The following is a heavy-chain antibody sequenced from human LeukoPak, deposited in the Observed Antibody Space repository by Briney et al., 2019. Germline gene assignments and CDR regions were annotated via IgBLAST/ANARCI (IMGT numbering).Heavy chain of an antibody. CDR3: ARGRHYDSSGLDY. D-gene: IGHD3-22*01. J-gene: IGHJ4*02. CDR2: IYYSGST. CDR1: GGSISSYY. Sequence: SETLSLTCTVSGGSISSYYWSWIRQPPGKGLEWIGYIYYSGSTNYNPSLKSRVTISVDTSKNQFSLKLSSVTAADTAVYYCARGRHYDSSGLDYWGQGTLVTVSS. V-gene: IGHV4-59*01.